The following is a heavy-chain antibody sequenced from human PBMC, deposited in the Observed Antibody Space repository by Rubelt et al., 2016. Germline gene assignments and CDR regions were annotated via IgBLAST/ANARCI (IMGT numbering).Heavy chain of an antibody. Sequence: VRQAPGKGLEWVSAISGSGGSTYYADSVKGRFTISRDNSKNTLYLQMNSLRAEDTAVYYCARGRDYQIIWGQGTMVTVSS. J-gene: IGHJ3*02. CDR3: ARGRDYQII. CDR2: ISGSGGST. V-gene: IGHV3-23*01. D-gene: IGHD3-10*01.